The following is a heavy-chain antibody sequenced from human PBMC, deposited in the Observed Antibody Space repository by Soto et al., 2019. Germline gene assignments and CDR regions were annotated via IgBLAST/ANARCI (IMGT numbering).Heavy chain of an antibody. CDR1: GYSFTSYW. V-gene: IGHV5-10-1*01. CDR2: IDPSDSYT. D-gene: IGHD6-19*01. CDR3: ARLGIAVEDYYYYGMDV. J-gene: IGHJ6*02. Sequence: GESLRISCKGSGYSFTSYWISWVRQMPGKGLEWMGRIDPSDSYTNYSPSFQGHVTISADKSISTAYLQWSSLKASDTAMYYCARLGIAVEDYYYYGMDVWGQGTTVTVSS.